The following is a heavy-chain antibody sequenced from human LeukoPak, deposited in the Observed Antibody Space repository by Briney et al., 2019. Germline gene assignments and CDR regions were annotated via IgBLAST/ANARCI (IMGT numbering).Heavy chain of an antibody. CDR1: GFTFSSYG. D-gene: IGHD4-17*01. J-gene: IGHJ4*02. CDR3: AKDYYGDYGNFDY. V-gene: IGHV3-23*01. CDR2: ISGSGGST. Sequence: PGGSLRLSCAASGFTFSSYGMSWVRQAPGKGLEWVSAISGSGGSTYYADSVKGRFTISRDNSKNTLYLQMNSLRAEDTAVYYCAKDYYGDYGNFDYWGQGTLVTVSS.